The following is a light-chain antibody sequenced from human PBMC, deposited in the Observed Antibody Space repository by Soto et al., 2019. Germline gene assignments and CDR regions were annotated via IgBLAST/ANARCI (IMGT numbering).Light chain of an antibody. CDR3: MQGTHWPPT. Sequence: DVVMTQSPLSLPVTLGQPASISCRSSRSLVYSDGNAYLNCFHQRPGQSPRRLIYKASNRDSGVPDRFSGSGSGTDFTLHINRVEAEDVGVYYCMQGTHWPPTFGRGTRVEIE. CDR2: KAS. CDR1: RSLVYSDGNAY. J-gene: IGKJ1*01. V-gene: IGKV2-30*01.